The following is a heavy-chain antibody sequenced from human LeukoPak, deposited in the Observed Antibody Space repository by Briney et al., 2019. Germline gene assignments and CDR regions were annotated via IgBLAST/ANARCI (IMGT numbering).Heavy chain of an antibody. CDR2: ISGDGGST. J-gene: IGHJ4*02. D-gene: IGHD2-2*01. CDR3: AKDSCSRTSCYVEY. Sequence: GGSLRLSCAASGFTFDDYAMHWVRQAPGKGLEWVSVISGDGGSTYYADSVKGRFTVSRDNSKNALYVQMNSLRTEDTALYYCAKDSCSRTSCYVEYWGQGTLVSVFS. CDR1: GFTFDDYA. V-gene: IGHV3-43*02.